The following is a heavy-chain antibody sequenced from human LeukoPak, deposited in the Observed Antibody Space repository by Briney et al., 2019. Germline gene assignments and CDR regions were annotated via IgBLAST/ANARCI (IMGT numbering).Heavy chain of an antibody. CDR1: GFSLSDYW. Sequence: GGSLRLSCVGSGFSLSDYWMHWVRQTPGKGLMWVSRITSDGSTTWYADSVKGRFTVSRDNAKNTLFLEMNSLRAEDTAVYYCARGNIKFDYWGQGTLVTVSS. CDR2: ITSDGSTT. J-gene: IGHJ4*02. CDR3: ARGNIKFDY. V-gene: IGHV3-74*01.